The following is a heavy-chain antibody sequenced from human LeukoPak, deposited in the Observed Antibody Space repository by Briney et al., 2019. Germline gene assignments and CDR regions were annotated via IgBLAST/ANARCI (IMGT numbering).Heavy chain of an antibody. D-gene: IGHD1-26*01. J-gene: IGHJ3*01. Sequence: GRSLRLSCAASGFTFSSYAMHWVRQAPGKGLEWVAVISYDGSNKYYADSVKGRFTISRDNSQNTLYLQMSRLGPEDTAVYYCAKDDGTYRNFNFWGHGTMVTVSS. CDR1: GFTFSSYA. CDR3: AKDDGTYRNFNF. CDR2: ISYDGSNK. V-gene: IGHV3-30-3*01.